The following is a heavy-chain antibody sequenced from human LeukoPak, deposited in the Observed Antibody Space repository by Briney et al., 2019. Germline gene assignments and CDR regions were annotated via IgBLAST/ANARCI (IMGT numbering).Heavy chain of an antibody. V-gene: IGHV1-24*01. CDR3: ATAPRRQQLVSAFDY. Sequence: ASVKVSCKVSGYTLTELSMHWVRQAPGKGLEWMGGFDPEDGETIYAQKFQGRVTMTEDTSTDTAYMELSSLRSEDTAVYYCATAPRRQQLVSAFDYWGQGTLVTVSS. D-gene: IGHD6-13*01. CDR2: FDPEDGET. CDR1: GYTLTELS. J-gene: IGHJ4*02.